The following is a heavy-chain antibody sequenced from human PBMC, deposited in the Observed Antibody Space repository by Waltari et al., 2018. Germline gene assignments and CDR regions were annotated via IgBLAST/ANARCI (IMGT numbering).Heavy chain of an antibody. J-gene: IGHJ5*02. CDR1: GGSISSYY. CDR2: IYTSGST. Sequence: QVQLQESGPGLVKPSETLSLTCTVSGGSISSYYWSWIRQPAGKGLEWIGRIYTSGSTNYNPSLKSRVTISVDKSKNQFSLKLSSVTAADTAVYCCARMIYVWGSYRFDPWGQGTLVTVSS. V-gene: IGHV4-4*07. CDR3: ARMIYVWGSYRFDP. D-gene: IGHD3-16*02.